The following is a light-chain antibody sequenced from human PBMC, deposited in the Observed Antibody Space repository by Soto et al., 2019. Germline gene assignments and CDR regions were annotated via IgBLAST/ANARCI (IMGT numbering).Light chain of an antibody. CDR1: SSDVGSYDY. CDR3: CAYAGRYSFV. V-gene: IGLV2-11*01. CDR2: DVA. Sequence: QSVLTQPRSVSWSPGQSVTISCTGTSSDVGSYDYVSWYQQHPGMAPKLMIYDVAKRPSGVSDRFSGSKSGNTASLTISGLQAEDDAEYYCCAYAGRYSFVFGTGTKVTVL. J-gene: IGLJ1*01.